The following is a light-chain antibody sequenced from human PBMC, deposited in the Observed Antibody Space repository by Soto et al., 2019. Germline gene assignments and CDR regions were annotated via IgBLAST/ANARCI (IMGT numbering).Light chain of an antibody. Sequence: EIVMTQSPATLSMSPGERATLSCWASQSVSSNLAWYQQKPGQAPRLLMYGASARATGIAARFSGGGSGTEFTLTISGLQSEDFAVYYCQQYDKWPFTFGPGTKVDIK. CDR3: QQYDKWPFT. CDR1: QSVSSN. J-gene: IGKJ3*01. CDR2: GAS. V-gene: IGKV3-15*01.